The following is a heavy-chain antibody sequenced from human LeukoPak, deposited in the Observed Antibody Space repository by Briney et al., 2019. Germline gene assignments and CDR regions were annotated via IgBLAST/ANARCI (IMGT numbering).Heavy chain of an antibody. CDR1: GYSISSGYY. V-gene: IGHV4-38-2*01. D-gene: IGHD2-8*01. J-gene: IGHJ6*03. CDR3: ARGDIVPHYYYYMDV. Sequence: SETLSLTCAVSGYSISSGYYWGWIRQPPGKGLEWIGSIYHSGSTYYNPSLKSRVTISVDTSKNQFSLKLSSVTAADTAVYYCARGDIVPHYYYYMDVWGKGTTVTVSS. CDR2: IYHSGST.